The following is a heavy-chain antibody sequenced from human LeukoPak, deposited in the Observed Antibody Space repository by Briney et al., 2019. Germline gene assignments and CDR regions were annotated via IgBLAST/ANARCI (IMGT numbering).Heavy chain of an antibody. V-gene: IGHV5-51*01. Sequence: GESLKISSKDVANTFGTYWVGWLLQMPGKRLEDMGIIFPHMSEVRYGPAFQGQVTISADKSLSTAYLQWTGLKASDTAMYYCARHTGRPQAGWFDPWGQGTLVTVSA. CDR3: ARHTGRPQAGWFDP. J-gene: IGHJ5*02. D-gene: IGHD3-10*01. CDR1: ANTFGTYW. CDR2: IFPHMSEV.